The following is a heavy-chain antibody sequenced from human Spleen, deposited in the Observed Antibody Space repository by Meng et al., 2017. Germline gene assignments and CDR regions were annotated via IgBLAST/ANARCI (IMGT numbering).Heavy chain of an antibody. V-gene: IGHV4-34*01. CDR3: ARGPTTMAHDFDY. CDR1: GGSVSGYY. J-gene: IGHJ4*02. CDR2: INHSGST. Sequence: GQLQQWGAGLLKPSETLSVTCAVHGGSVSGYYWSWIRQPPGKGLEWIGDINHSGSTNYNPSLKSRVTISVDTSKNQFSLKLSSVTAADSAVYYCARGPTTMAHDFDYWGQGTLVTVSS. D-gene: IGHD4-11*01.